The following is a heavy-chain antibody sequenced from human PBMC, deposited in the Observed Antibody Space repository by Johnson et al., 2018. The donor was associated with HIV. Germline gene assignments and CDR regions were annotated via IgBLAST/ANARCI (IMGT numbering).Heavy chain of an antibody. V-gene: IGHV3-30*14. CDR1: GFAFSGYA. D-gene: IGHD6-19*01. CDR2: ISYDGSNK. CDR3: VREFMRPTPVPGPGDAPFDI. J-gene: IGHJ3*02. Sequence: QVQLVESGGGLVQPGGSLRLSCTASGFAFSGYAMHWVRQAPGKGLEWVALISYDGSNKYYADSVKGRFTISRDNSKNTLYLQMNSLRAEDTAVYYCVREFMRPTPVPGPGDAPFDIWGRGTMVTVSS.